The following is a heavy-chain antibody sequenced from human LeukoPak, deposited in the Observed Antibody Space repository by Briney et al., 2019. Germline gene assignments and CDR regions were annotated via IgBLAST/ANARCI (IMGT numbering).Heavy chain of an antibody. CDR2: ISGSGGST. V-gene: IGHV3-23*01. Sequence: PGGSLRLPCAASGFTFNSYAMSWVRQAPGKGLEWVSAISGSGGSTYYADSVKGRFTISRDNSKNTLYLQMNSLRAEDTAVYYCAKGRGYCSSTSCWRTFDYWGQGTLVTVSS. J-gene: IGHJ4*02. CDR1: GFTFNSYA. CDR3: AKGRGYCSSTSCWRTFDY. D-gene: IGHD2-2*01.